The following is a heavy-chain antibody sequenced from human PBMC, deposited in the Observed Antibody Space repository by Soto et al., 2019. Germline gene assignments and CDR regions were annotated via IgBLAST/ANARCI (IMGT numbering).Heavy chain of an antibody. J-gene: IGHJ4*02. V-gene: IGHV3-30*18. D-gene: IGHD6-19*01. CDR3: AKLYLSSGNDY. CDR2: ISYDGSNK. CDR1: GFTFSSYG. Sequence: QVQLVESGGGVVQPGRSLRLSCAASGFTFSSYGMHWVRQAPGKGLEWVAVISYDGSNKYSADSVKGRFTISRDNSKNTLYLQMNSLRAEDTAVYYCAKLYLSSGNDYWGQGTLVTVSS.